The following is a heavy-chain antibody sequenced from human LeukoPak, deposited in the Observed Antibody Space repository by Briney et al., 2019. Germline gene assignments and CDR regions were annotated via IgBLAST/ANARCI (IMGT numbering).Heavy chain of an antibody. CDR2: ISGDGGST. D-gene: IGHD5-12*01. J-gene: IGHJ4*02. V-gene: IGHV3-43*02. Sequence: GSLRLSCAASGFTFDDYAMHWVRQAPGKGLEWVSPISGDGGSTYYADSVKGRFTISRDNSKNSLYLQMNSLRTEDTALYYCAKDGGLVATIAFDYWGQGTLVTVSS. CDR3: AKDGGLVATIAFDY. CDR1: GFTFDDYA.